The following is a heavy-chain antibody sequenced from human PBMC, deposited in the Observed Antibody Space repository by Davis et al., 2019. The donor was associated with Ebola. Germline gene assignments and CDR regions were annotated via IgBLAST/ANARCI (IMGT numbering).Heavy chain of an antibody. D-gene: IGHD2-2*01. J-gene: IGHJ4*02. Sequence: GESLKISCSASGFTFSSFAMSWVRQAPGKGLERVSTITSSGGSTYYADSVKGRFSVSRDSSRSTLSLQMNSLRAEDTAVYYCVKGAFSMPLDFWGQGTLVTVSS. CDR1: GFTFSSFA. CDR2: ITSSGGST. CDR3: VKGAFSMPLDF. V-gene: IGHV3-23*01.